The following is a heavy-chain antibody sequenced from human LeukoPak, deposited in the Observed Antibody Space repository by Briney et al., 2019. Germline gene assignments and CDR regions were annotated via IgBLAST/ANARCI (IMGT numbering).Heavy chain of an antibody. CDR3: ARPSSGWNSYLDY. Sequence: GGALRLSCAASGFSLSSYWMHWVRQAPGKGLVWVSRINNDGRSTSYGDSVKGRFTISRDNAGSTLFLQLNSLRAEDMAVYYCARPSSGWNSYLDYWGQGTLVTVSS. J-gene: IGHJ4*02. CDR1: GFSLSSYW. D-gene: IGHD6-19*01. CDR2: INNDGRST. V-gene: IGHV3-74*01.